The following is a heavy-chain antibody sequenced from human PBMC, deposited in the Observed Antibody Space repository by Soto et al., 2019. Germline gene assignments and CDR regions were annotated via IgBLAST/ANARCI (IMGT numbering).Heavy chain of an antibody. CDR2: IDPSDSYT. V-gene: IGHV5-10-1*01. D-gene: IGHD6-19*01. J-gene: IGHJ4*02. CDR3: ASLGFMAVAGTGDY. Sequence: PGESLKISCKGSGYSFTSYWMSWVRQMPGKGLEWMGRIDPSDSYTNYSPSFQGHVTISADKSISTAYLQWSSLKASDTAMYYCASLGFMAVAGTGDYWGQGTLVTSPQ. CDR1: GYSFTSYW.